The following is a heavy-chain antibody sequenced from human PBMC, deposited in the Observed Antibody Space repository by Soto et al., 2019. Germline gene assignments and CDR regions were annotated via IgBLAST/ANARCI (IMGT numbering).Heavy chain of an antibody. CDR3: ARGGRGSGLYFLYYFDL. Sequence: SETLSLTCSVSAGSLSNYYWTWIRQSPGKGLEWIGEIYHTGSTKYNPSLKSRVAISVDMSKNQFSLTLSSVAPADTAVYYCARGGRGSGLYFLYYFDLWGQGTLVTVSS. D-gene: IGHD3-16*01. CDR1: AGSLSNYY. J-gene: IGHJ4*02. CDR2: IYHTGST. V-gene: IGHV4-59*01.